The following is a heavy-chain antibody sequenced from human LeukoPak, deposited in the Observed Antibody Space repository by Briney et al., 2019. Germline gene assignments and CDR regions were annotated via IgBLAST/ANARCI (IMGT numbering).Heavy chain of an antibody. D-gene: IGHD2-15*01. J-gene: IGHJ4*02. CDR2: ISGSGNST. V-gene: IGHV3-23*01. CDR1: GLTFSGSA. CDR3: ATVLVLVSANRFYFDY. Sequence: QPGGSLRLSCAASGLTFSGSAMRWLRQAPGKGLEWVSLISGSGNSTYYADSVKGRVTISRDNSKSTLYLQMSSLRAEDTAVYYCATVLVLVSANRFYFDYWGQGTLVTVSS.